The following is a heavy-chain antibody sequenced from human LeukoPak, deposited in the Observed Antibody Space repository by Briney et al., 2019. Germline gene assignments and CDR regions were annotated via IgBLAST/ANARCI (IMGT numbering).Heavy chain of an antibody. Sequence: GGSLRLSCAASGFTFGSYEMNWVRQAPGKGLEWVSYISSSGSAIYYADSVKGRFTISRDNAKNSLYLQMNSLRAEDTAVYYCARDKKQWLVRWYFDLWGRGTLVTVSS. CDR2: ISSSGSAI. J-gene: IGHJ2*01. D-gene: IGHD6-19*01. CDR1: GFTFGSYE. V-gene: IGHV3-48*03. CDR3: ARDKKQWLVRWYFDL.